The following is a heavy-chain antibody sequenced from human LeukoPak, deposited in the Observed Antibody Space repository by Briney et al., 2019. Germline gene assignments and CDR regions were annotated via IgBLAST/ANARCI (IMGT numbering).Heavy chain of an antibody. V-gene: IGHV1-69*06. CDR3: AKLFESGTYNNFFHY. CDR1: GGTFSSYA. CDR2: IIPIFGTA. J-gene: IGHJ4*02. Sequence: SVKVSCKASGGTFSSYAISWVRQAPGQGLEWMGGIIPIFGTANYAQKFQGRVTITADKSTSTAYMELSSLRSEDTAVYYCAKLFESGTYNNFFHYWGQGTLVTVFS. D-gene: IGHD3-10*01.